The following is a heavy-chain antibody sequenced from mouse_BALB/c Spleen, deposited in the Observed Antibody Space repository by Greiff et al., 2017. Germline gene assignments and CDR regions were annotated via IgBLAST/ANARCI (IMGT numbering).Heavy chain of an antibody. CDR1: GFTFSSYG. J-gene: IGHJ4*01. Sequence: EVHLVESGGDLVKPGGSLKLSCAASGFTFSSYGMSWVRQTPDKRLEWVATISSGGSYTYYPDSVKGRFTISRDNAKNTLYLQMSSLKSEDTAMYYCARLYERGAMDYWGQGTSVTVSS. D-gene: IGHD2-3*01. V-gene: IGHV5-6*01. CDR3: ARLYERGAMDY. CDR2: ISSGGSYT.